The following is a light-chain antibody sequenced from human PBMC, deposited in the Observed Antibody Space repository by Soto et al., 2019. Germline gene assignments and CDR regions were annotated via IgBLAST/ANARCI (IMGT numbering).Light chain of an antibody. CDR1: QTISNY. CDR3: QQRSNWPLFT. J-gene: IGKJ3*01. CDR2: DAS. V-gene: IGKV3-11*01. Sequence: EIVLTQSPATLSLSPGERATLSCRASQTISNYLAWYQQKPGQAPRLLIYDASNRATGIPARFSGSGSGTDFTLTISSLEPEDFAVYYCQQRSNWPLFTFGPGTKVDIK.